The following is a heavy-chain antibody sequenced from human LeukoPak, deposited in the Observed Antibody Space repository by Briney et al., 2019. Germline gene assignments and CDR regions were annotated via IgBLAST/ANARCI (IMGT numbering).Heavy chain of an antibody. CDR1: GYTFFDYG. D-gene: IGHD2/OR15-2a*01. J-gene: IGHJ4*02. CDR3: ARDYSTKMATITDI. CDR2: VGPYNGST. V-gene: IGHV1-18*01. Sequence: GASVKVSCKASGYTFFDYGISWLRQAPGQGLEWVGWVGPYNGSTQYSQKLQGRVILTTDTLTNTAFMELTSLSPDDTAIYYCARDYSTKMATITDIWGQGTLVAVSS.